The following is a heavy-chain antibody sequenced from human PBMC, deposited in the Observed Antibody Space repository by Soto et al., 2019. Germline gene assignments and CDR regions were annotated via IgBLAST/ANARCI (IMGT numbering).Heavy chain of an antibody. V-gene: IGHV4-34*01. J-gene: IGHJ4*02. Sequence: PSETLSLTCAVYGGSFSGYYWTWIRQPPGTGLEWIGEINHSGSTNYNPSLKSRVTISVDTSKNQFSLKLTSVTAADTAVYYCARDKXTGXFDYWGQGTLVTVSS. D-gene: IGHD2-8*02. CDR1: GGSFSGYY. CDR3: ARDKXTGXFDY. CDR2: INHSGST.